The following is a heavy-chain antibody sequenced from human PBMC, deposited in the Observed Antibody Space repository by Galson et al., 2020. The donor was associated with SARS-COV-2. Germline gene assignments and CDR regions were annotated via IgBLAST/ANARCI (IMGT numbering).Heavy chain of an antibody. CDR1: GFTFSSYA. CDR2: ISGSGGST. J-gene: IGHJ3*02. D-gene: IGHD3-22*01. V-gene: IGHV3-23*01. Sequence: GGSLRLSCAASGFTFSSYAMSWVRQAPGKGLEWVSAISGSGGSTYYADSVKGRFTISRDNSKNTLYLQMNSLRAEDTAVYYCAKTTTYYYDSSGYFPYDAFDIWGQGTMVTVSS. CDR3: AKTTTYYYDSSGYFPYDAFDI.